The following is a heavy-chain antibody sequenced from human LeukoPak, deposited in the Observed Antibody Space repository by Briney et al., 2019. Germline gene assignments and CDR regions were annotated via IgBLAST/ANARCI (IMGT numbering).Heavy chain of an antibody. J-gene: IGHJ6*03. CDR3: AREATRERYCSSTSCYYYYYYMDV. CDR1: GYTFTSYG. Sequence: ASVKVSCKASGYTFTSYGISWVRQAPGQGLEWMGWISAYNGNTNYAQKLQGRVTMTTDTSTSTAYMELRSLRSDDTAVYYCAREATRERYCSSTSCYYYYYYMDVWGKGTTVTVPS. CDR2: ISAYNGNT. D-gene: IGHD2-2*01. V-gene: IGHV1-18*01.